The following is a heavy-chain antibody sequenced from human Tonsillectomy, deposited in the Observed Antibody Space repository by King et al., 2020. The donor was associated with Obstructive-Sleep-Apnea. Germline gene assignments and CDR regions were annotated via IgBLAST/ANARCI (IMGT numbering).Heavy chain of an antibody. CDR1: GFTFSSYW. V-gene: IGHV3-74*01. D-gene: IGHD2-15*01. CDR3: ARDRRYCSGGSCYGSYYYYGMDV. J-gene: IGHJ6*02. CDR2: INSDGSST. Sequence: VQLVESGGGLVQPGGSLRLSCAASGFTFSSYWMHWVRQAPGKGLVWVSRINSDGSSTSYADSVKGRFTISRDNAKNTLYLQMNSLRAEDTAVYYCARDRRYCSGGSCYGSYYYYGMDVWGQGTTVTVSS.